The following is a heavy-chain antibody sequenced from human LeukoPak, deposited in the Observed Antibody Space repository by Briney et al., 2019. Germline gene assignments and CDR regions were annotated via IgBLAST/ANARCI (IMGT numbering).Heavy chain of an antibody. CDR3: VRGMRYYDTSGYYY. D-gene: IGHD3-22*01. J-gene: IGHJ4*02. Sequence: GGSLRLSCAASGFTFSDYWMHWVRQAPGKGLVWLSRVKSDASSTNYADSVKGRFTISRDNAKNTLYLQMNSLRVEDTAFYYCVRGMRYYDTSGYYYWGQGTLVTVSS. V-gene: IGHV3-74*01. CDR1: GFTFSDYW. CDR2: VKSDASST.